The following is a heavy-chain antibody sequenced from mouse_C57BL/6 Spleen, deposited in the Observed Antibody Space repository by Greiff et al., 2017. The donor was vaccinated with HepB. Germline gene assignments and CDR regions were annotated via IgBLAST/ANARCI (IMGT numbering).Heavy chain of an antibody. CDR2: IRSKSNNYAT. J-gene: IGHJ3*01. CDR3: VRQGSYDYDGFAY. Sequence: EVKLMESGGGLVQPTGSLKLSCAASGFSFNTYAMNWVRQAPGKGLEWVARIRSKSNNYATYYADSVKDRFTISRDDSESMLYLQMNNLKTEDTAMYYCVRQGSYDYDGFAYWGQGTLVTVSA. V-gene: IGHV10-1*01. D-gene: IGHD2-4*01. CDR1: GFSFNTYA.